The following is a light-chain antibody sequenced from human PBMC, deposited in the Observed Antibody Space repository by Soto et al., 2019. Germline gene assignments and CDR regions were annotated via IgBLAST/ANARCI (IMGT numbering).Light chain of an antibody. Sequence: EIVLTQSPGTLSLSPGETATLSCRASQRVGSRFLAWYQQKPGQAPRLLIYGASNRATGIPDRFSGSGSGTEFTLSISRLEPEDFAVYYCQQYNNWPPITFGQGTRLEIK. J-gene: IGKJ5*01. CDR3: QQYNNWPPIT. CDR2: GAS. CDR1: QRVGSRF. V-gene: IGKV3-20*01.